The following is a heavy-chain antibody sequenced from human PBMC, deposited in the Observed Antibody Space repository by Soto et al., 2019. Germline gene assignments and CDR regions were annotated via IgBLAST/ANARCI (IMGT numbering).Heavy chain of an antibody. CDR1: RYSISSGVY. V-gene: IGHV4-38-2*01. Sequence: PSETLSLTCAVSRYSISSGVYWGWILQPPGKGLDLIGNLYHSGSSYFNPSLKSRVTISVDTSKNQFSLKLSSVTAADTAIYYCARVYLSIPMALVVSSVEHWGQGTLVPVYS. J-gene: IGHJ1*01. D-gene: IGHD2-2*02. CDR3: ARVYLSIPMALVVSSVEH. CDR2: LYHSGSS.